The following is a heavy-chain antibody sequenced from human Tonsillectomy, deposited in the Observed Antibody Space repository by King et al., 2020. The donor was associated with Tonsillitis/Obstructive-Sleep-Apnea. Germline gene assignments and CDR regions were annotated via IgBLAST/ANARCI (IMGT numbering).Heavy chain of an antibody. CDR3: TTDFLPYDSTRYYYYYGMDV. V-gene: IGHV3-15*07. D-gene: IGHD5-12*01. CDR2: IKSKTDGGTT. Sequence: VQLVESGGGLVKPGGSLRLSCAASGFTFSNACMNWVRQAPGKGLEWVGRIKSKTDGGTTDYAAPVKGRFSISRDDSKNTLYLQMNSLKTEDTAVYYCTTDFLPYDSTRYYYYYGMDVWGQGTTVIVSS. CDR1: GFTFSNAC. J-gene: IGHJ6*02.